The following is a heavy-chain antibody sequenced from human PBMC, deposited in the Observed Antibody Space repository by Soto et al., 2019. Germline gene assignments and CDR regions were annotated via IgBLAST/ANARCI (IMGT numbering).Heavy chain of an antibody. CDR1: GACISSGNW. D-gene: IGHD3-22*01. CDR3: AILVPWFPFYYDSSPYPFENWFDP. V-gene: IGHV4-4*02. J-gene: IGHJ5*02. CDR2: VYNDGSA. Sequence: PSETLSLTCDVSGACISSGNWWSWVRQPPGKGLEWITEVYNDGSANYHPSLESRVNISVDRSKNQFSLILNSVTAAATAVYYCAILVPWFPFYYDSSPYPFENWFDPLRQGTLVTVSS.